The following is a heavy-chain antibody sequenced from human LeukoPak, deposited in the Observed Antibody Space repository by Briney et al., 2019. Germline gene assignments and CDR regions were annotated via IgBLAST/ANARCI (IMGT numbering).Heavy chain of an antibody. D-gene: IGHD2-21*01. CDR2: VEPEDGKT. J-gene: IGHJ4*02. CDR1: GYTLSDSY. Sequence: GASVKVSCKASGYTLSDSYIHWVRQAPGNGLDWMGRVEPEDGKTKYAEQFQGRLTISADTSTQTSYMELTSLRSEDTAVYYCATRLDVIMNFPPGDYWGQGTLVTVSS. CDR3: ATRLDVIMNFPPGDY. V-gene: IGHV1-69-2*01.